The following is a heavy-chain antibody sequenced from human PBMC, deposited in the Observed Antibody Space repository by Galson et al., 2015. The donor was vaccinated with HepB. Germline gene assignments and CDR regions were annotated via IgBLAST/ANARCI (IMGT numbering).Heavy chain of an antibody. CDR3: ARARHPVVVYYFDY. Sequence: SLRLSCAASGFTFSSYAMHWVRQTPGKGLEWVAVMWGDGSKKYYADSVRGRLTISRDNSKNTLYLRINSLRVEDTAVYYCARARHPVVVYYFDYWGQGTPVTVSS. J-gene: IGHJ4*02. CDR1: GFTFSSYA. V-gene: IGHV3-33*01. CDR2: MWGDGSKK. D-gene: IGHD3-22*01.